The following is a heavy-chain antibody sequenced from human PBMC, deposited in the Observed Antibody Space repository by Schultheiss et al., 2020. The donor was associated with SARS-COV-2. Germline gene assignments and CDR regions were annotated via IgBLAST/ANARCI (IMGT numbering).Heavy chain of an antibody. D-gene: IGHD7-27*01. J-gene: IGHJ6*02. V-gene: IGHV4-34*01. Sequence: SQTLSLTCAVYGGSFSGYYWSWIRQPPGKGLEWIGEINHSGSTNYNPSLKSRVTISVDTSKNQFSLKLSSVTAADTAVYYCARGSEGSAGAYYYYYGMDVWGQGTTVTVSS. CDR1: GGSFSGYY. CDR2: INHSGST. CDR3: ARGSEGSAGAYYYYYGMDV.